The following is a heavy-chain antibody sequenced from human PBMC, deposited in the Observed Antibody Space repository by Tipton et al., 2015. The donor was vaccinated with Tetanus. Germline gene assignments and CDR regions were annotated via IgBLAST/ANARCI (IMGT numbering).Heavy chain of an antibody. Sequence: TASGFIFSSYSIHWVRQAPGKGLEWVAVSWYDGTDKYYADSVKGRFTISRDNSKNTLYLQMNSLRAEDTAVYYCAREADCSGGSCFSGDLDNWGQGTQVTVSS. V-gene: IGHV3-33*01. J-gene: IGHJ4*02. D-gene: IGHD2-15*01. CDR2: SWYDGTDK. CDR1: GFIFSSYS. CDR3: AREADCSGGSCFSGDLDN.